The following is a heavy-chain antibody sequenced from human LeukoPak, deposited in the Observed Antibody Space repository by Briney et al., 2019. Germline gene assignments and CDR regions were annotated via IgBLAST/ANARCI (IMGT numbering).Heavy chain of an antibody. CDR1: GGTFSSYA. D-gene: IGHD6-6*01. Sequence: SVKVSCKASGGTFSSYAISWVRQAPGQGLEWMGGIIPIFGTANYAQKFQGRVTITTDESTSTAYMELSSLRSEDTAVYYCASKYSSSSGFEYYYYYMDVWGKGTTVTVSS. V-gene: IGHV1-69*05. CDR3: ASKYSSSSGFEYYYYYMDV. J-gene: IGHJ6*03. CDR2: IIPIFGTA.